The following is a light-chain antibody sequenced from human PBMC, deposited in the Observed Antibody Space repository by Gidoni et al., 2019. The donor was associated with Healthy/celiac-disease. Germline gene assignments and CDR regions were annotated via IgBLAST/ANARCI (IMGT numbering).Light chain of an antibody. J-gene: IGKJ1*01. CDR1: QSISSW. CDR2: KAS. Sequence: DIQLTQSPSTLSASVGDRVTITCRASQSISSWLAWYQQKPGKAPKLLIYKASSLESGVPSRVSGSGSGTEFTLTIRSLQPDDFATYYCQQYNSYWTFGQGTKVEIK. CDR3: QQYNSYWT. V-gene: IGKV1-5*03.